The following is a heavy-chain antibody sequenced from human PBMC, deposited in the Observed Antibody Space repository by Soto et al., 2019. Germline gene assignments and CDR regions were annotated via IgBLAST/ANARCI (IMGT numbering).Heavy chain of an antibody. CDR2: INPSGGST. CDR1: GYTLTSYY. Sequence: GASVKLSCKASGYTLTSYYMHWVRQAPGQGLEWMGIINPSGGSTSYAQKFQGRVTMTRDTSTSTVYMELSSLRSEDTAVYYCARDNPVAAADYWGQGTLVTVSS. CDR3: ARDNPVAAADY. D-gene: IGHD6-19*01. J-gene: IGHJ4*02. V-gene: IGHV1-46*01.